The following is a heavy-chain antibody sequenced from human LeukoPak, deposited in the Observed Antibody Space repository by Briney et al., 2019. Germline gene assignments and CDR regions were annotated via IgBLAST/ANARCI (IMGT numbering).Heavy chain of an antibody. Sequence: SETLSLTCTVSGGSISSYYWSWIRQPPGKGLEWIGNIYYSGSTYYNPSLKSRVTISIDTSKNQFSLKLSSVTAADTAVYYCARDTGIYPHYAFDIWGQGTMVTVSS. CDR2: IYYSGST. CDR1: GGSISSYY. J-gene: IGHJ3*02. V-gene: IGHV4-59*12. D-gene: IGHD1-26*01. CDR3: ARDTGIYPHYAFDI.